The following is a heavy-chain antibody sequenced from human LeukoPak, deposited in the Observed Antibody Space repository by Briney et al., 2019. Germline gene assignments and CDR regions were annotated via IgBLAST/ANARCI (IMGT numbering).Heavy chain of an antibody. J-gene: IGHJ4*02. CDR2: INPNSGGT. CDR1: GYTFTGYY. Sequence: ASVKVSGKASGYTFTGYYMHWVRQAPGQGLEWMGWINPNSGGTNYAQKFQGRVTMTRDTSISTAYMELSRLRSDDTAVYYCATPGGLDSNYIFDYWGQGTLVTVSS. CDR3: ATPGGLDSNYIFDY. V-gene: IGHV1-2*02. D-gene: IGHD4-11*01.